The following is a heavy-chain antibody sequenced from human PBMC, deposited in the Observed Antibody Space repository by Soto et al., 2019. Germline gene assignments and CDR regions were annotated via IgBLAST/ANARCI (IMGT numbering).Heavy chain of an antibody. CDR2: IYYSGST. CDR1: GVSISSGGYY. D-gene: IGHD2-21*02. Sequence: PSETLSLTCTVSGVSISSGGYYWSWIRQHPGEGLEWIGYIYYSGSTNYNPSLKSRVTISVDTSKNQFSLKLSSVTAADTAVHYCAKGVVVVTPFDYWGQGALVTVSS. J-gene: IGHJ4*02. V-gene: IGHV4-31*02. CDR3: AKGVVVVTPFDY.